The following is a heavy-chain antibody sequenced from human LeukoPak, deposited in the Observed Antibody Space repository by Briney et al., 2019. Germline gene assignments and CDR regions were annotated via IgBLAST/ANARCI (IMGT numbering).Heavy chain of an antibody. Sequence: SETLSLTCTVSGYSISSGCYWGWIRPPPGKGLEWIGSIYHSGSTYYNPSLKSRVTISVDTSKNQFSLKLSSVTAADTAVYCCASDPGSSFLYYYYYYMDVWGKGTTVTVSS. D-gene: IGHD2/OR15-2a*01. CDR1: GYSISSGCY. V-gene: IGHV4-38-2*02. J-gene: IGHJ6*03. CDR3: ASDPGSSFLYYYYYYMDV. CDR2: IYHSGST.